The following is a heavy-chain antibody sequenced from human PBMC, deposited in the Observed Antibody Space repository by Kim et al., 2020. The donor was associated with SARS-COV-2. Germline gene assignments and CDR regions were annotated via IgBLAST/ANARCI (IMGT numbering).Heavy chain of an antibody. D-gene: IGHD1-26*01. CDR1: GYTFTGYY. J-gene: IGHJ4*02. CDR3: ARVPIVEPTGDFDY. Sequence: ASVKVSCKASGYTFTGYYMHWVRQAPGQGLEWMGRINPNSGGPNYAQRFQGRVPMTRDTSISTAYMELSSLRSDDTAKYYCARVPIVEPTGDFDYWGQGTGVTVSS. CDR2: INPNSGGP. V-gene: IGHV1-2*06.